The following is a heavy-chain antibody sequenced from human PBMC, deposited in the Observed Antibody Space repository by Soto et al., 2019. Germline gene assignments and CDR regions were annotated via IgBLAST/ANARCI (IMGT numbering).Heavy chain of an antibody. Sequence: GGSLRLSCAASGFTFSSYGMTFSSYAMSWVRQAPGKGLEWVSTISGSGDSTYYADSVKGRFTISRDNSKNTLYLQMNSLRAEDTAVYYCANDFWTYYYYYYGMDVWGQGTTVTVSS. CDR1: GFTFSSYGMTFSSYA. CDR3: ANDFWTYYYYYYGMDV. CDR2: ISGSGDST. D-gene: IGHD3-3*01. V-gene: IGHV3-23*01. J-gene: IGHJ6*02.